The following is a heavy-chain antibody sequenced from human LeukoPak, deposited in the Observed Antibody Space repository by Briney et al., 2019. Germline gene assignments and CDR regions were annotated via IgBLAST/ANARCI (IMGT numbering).Heavy chain of an antibody. V-gene: IGHV3-7*03. Sequence: PGGSLRLSCAASGFTFSSYWMSWVRQAPGKGLEWVANIKKDGSEKYYVDSVKGRFTISRDNAKTSLYLQMNSLRAEDTAVYYCAKSVCSSTSCLYYFDYWGQGTLVTVSS. CDR2: IKKDGSEK. CDR1: GFTFSSYW. CDR3: AKSVCSSTSCLYYFDY. J-gene: IGHJ4*02. D-gene: IGHD2-2*01.